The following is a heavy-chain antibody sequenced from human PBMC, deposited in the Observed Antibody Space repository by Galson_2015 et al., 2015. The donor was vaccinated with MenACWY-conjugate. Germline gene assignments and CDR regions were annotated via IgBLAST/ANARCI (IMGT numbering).Heavy chain of an antibody. CDR1: GDSVSSNSAA. D-gene: IGHD2-2*01. J-gene: IGHJ6*02. CDR2: TYYRSKWYN. CDR3: AREEDIVVCPPPNSYYYATAV. V-gene: IGHV6-1*01. Sequence: CAISGDSVSSNSAAWNWIRQSPSRGLEWLGRTYYRSKWYNDYAVSVKSRITINPDTSKNQFSLQLNSATPEDTAVYYCAREEDIVVCPPPNSYYYATAVSCQGTTVSIS.